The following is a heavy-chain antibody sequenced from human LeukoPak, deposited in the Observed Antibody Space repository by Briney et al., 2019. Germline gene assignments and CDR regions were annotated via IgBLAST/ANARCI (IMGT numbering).Heavy chain of an antibody. D-gene: IGHD4-17*01. CDR1: GFTFSSYW. CDR3: ARDMTTATTCYLQH. J-gene: IGHJ1*01. Sequence: SGGSLRLSCAASGFTFSSYWMSWVRQAPGKGLEWVANIKQDGSEKYYVDSVKGRFTISRDNARNSLYLQMNSLRAEDTAVYYCARDMTTATTCYLQHWGQGTLVTVSS. CDR2: IKQDGSEK. V-gene: IGHV3-7*01.